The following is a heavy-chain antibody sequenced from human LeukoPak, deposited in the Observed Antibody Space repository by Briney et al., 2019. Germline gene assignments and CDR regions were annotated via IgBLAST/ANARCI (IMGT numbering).Heavy chain of an antibody. CDR1: GYTYTRDA. D-gene: IGHD2-15*01. Sequence: ASVKVSCKTSGYTYTRDAMNWMRQAPGQGLEWVGWINTKTGIPRYGQGFTGRFVFSLDTSVSTAYLQINSLRAEDTAVYYCARGGGGGIVWGXGXX. CDR3: ARGGGGGIV. V-gene: IGHV7-4-1*02. CDR2: INTKTGIP. J-gene: IGHJ6*02.